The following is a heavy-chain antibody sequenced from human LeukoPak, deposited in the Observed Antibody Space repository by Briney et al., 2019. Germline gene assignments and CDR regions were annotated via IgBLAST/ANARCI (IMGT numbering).Heavy chain of an antibody. V-gene: IGHV3-21*03. D-gene: IGHD3-22*01. CDR2: ISSSSSYI. CDR1: GFTFSSYC. CDR3: ARDQDSSGYYIFAY. Sequence: GGSLRLSCAASGFTFSSYCMNWVRQAPGKGLEWVSSISSSSSYIYYADSVKGRSTISTDNAKNSLYLQINSLRAKDTAVYYCARDQDSSGYYIFAYWGQGTLVTVSS. J-gene: IGHJ4*02.